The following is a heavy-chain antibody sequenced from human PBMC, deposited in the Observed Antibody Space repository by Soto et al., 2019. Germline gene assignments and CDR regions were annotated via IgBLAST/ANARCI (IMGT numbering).Heavy chain of an antibody. J-gene: IGHJ6*02. CDR1: GFTFSSYA. D-gene: IGHD3-3*01. Sequence: GGSLRLSCAASGFTFSSYAMHWVRQAPGKGLEWVAVISYDGSNKYYADSVKGRFTISRDNSKNTLYLQMNSLRAEDTAVYYCARDSQGDFWSGYPDIYYYYYGMDVWCQATTVTVSS. CDR3: ARDSQGDFWSGYPDIYYYYYGMDV. CDR2: ISYDGSNK. V-gene: IGHV3-30-3*01.